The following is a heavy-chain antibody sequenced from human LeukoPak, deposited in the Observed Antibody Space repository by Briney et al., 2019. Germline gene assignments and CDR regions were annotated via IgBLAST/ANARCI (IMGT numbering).Heavy chain of an antibody. CDR3: ASFRYCSGGSCYRVDY. CDR1: GGTFSSYA. D-gene: IGHD2-15*01. CDR2: IIPIFGTA. V-gene: IGHV1-69*05. Sequence: SVKVSCXASGGTFSSYAISWVRQAPGQRLEWMGRIIPIFGTANYAQKFQGRVTITTDESTSTAYMELSSLRSEDTAVYYCASFRYCSGGSCYRVDYWGQGTLVTVSS. J-gene: IGHJ4*02.